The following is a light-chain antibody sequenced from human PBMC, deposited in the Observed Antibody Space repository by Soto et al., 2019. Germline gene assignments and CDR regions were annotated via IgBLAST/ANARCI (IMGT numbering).Light chain of an antibody. CDR2: GAS. V-gene: IGKV3-20*01. J-gene: IGKJ1*01. CDR3: QQFGSLGT. CDR1: QSVSNNY. Sequence: EIGLTQSPGTLSLSPGERATLSCRASQSVSNNYLAWYQQKPGQAPRLLIYGASNRATGIPDRFSGSGSGTDFTLTIGRLEPEDFAVYYCQQFGSLGTFGQGTKVVIK.